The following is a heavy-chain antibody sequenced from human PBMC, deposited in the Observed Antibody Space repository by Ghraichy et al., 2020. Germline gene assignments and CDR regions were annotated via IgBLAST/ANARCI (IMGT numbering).Heavy chain of an antibody. CDR1: GGSFSGYY. D-gene: IGHD6-13*01. J-gene: IGHJ4*02. V-gene: IGHV4-34*01. CDR2: INHSGST. CDR3: ARALRIAAAALRD. Sequence: SQTLSLTCVVYGGSFSGYYWSWIRQPPGKGLEWIGEINHSGSTNYNPSLKSRVTISVDTSKNQFSLKLSSVTAADTAVYYCARALRIAAAALRDWGQGTLVTVSS.